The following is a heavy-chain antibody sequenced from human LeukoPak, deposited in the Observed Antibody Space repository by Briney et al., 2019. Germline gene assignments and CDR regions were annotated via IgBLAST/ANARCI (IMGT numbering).Heavy chain of an antibody. CDR3: ARGESITIFGVIIPDAFDI. J-gene: IGHJ3*02. CDR2: IYYTGST. Sequence: SETLSLTCTASGGSISSGGYYWSWIRQHPGKGPEWIGYIYYTGSTYYNPSLKSRVTISVDTSKNQFSLKLNSVTAADTAVYYCARGESITIFGVIIPDAFDIWGQGTMVTVSS. V-gene: IGHV4-31*03. D-gene: IGHD3-3*01. CDR1: GGSISSGGYY.